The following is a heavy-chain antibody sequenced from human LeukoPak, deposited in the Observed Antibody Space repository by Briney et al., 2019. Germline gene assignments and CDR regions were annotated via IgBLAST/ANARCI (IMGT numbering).Heavy chain of an antibody. V-gene: IGHV4-34*01. Sequence: PSETLSLTCAVYGGSFSGYYWSWIRQPPGKGLEWIGEINHSGSTNYNPSLKSRVTISVDTSKNQFSLKLSSVTAADTAVYYCAREDGIAAAGPDYWGQGTLVTVSS. CDR2: INHSGST. D-gene: IGHD6-13*01. J-gene: IGHJ4*02. CDR1: GGSFSGYY. CDR3: AREDGIAAAGPDY.